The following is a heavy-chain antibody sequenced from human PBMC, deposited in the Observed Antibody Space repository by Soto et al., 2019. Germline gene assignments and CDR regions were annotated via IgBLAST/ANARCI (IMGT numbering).Heavy chain of an antibody. D-gene: IGHD6-13*01. CDR1: GFTFSSYS. J-gene: IGHJ4*02. Sequence: EVQLVESGGGLVKPGGSLRLSCAASGFTFSSYSMNWVRQAPGKGLEWVSSISSSSSYIYYADSVKGRFTISRDNAKNSLYVQVNSRRAGDTAVYYCAREVIAAALDSWGQGTLVPVSS. CDR3: AREVIAAALDS. V-gene: IGHV3-21*01. CDR2: ISSSSSYI.